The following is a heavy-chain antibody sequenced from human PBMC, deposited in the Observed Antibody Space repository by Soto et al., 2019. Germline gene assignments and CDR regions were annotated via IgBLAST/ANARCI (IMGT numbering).Heavy chain of an antibody. Sequence: QVHLVQSGADVKKPGASVKVSCKGSGYTFTSYGITWVRQAPGQGLEGMGWISAHNGNTNYAQKLQGRVTVTRDTSTSTAYMELRSLRSADTAVYYCARGRYGDYWGQGALVTVSS. J-gene: IGHJ4*02. V-gene: IGHV1-18*01. D-gene: IGHD1-1*01. CDR1: GYTFTSYG. CDR3: ARGRYGDY. CDR2: ISAHNGNT.